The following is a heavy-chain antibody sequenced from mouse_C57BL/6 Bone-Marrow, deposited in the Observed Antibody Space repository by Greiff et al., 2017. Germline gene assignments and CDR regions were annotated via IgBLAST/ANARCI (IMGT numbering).Heavy chain of an antibody. CDR3: ARHGGYDYSLFAY. V-gene: IGHV5-6*02. CDR2: ISSGGSYT. CDR1: GFTFSSYG. D-gene: IGHD2-4*01. Sequence: EVMLVESGGDLVKPGGSLKLSCAASGFTFSSYGMSWVRQTPDKRLEWVATISSGGSYTYYPDSVKGRFTISRDNAKNTLYLQMSSLKSEDTAMYYCARHGGYDYSLFAYWGQGTLVTVSA. J-gene: IGHJ3*01.